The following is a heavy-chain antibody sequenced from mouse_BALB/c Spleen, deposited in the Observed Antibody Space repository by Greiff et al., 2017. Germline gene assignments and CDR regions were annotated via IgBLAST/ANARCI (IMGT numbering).Heavy chain of an antibody. CDR3: TRWYYGYGGFDY. CDR2: INPSNGGT. D-gene: IGHD1-2*01. V-gene: IGHV1S81*02. J-gene: IGHJ2*01. CDR1: GYTFTSYY. Sequence: QVQLQQSGAELVKPGASVKLSCKASGYTFTSYYMYWVKQRPGQGLEWIGEINPSNGGTNFNEKFKSKATLTVDKSSSTAYMQLSSLTSEDSAVYYCTRWYYGYGGFDYWGQGTTLTVSS.